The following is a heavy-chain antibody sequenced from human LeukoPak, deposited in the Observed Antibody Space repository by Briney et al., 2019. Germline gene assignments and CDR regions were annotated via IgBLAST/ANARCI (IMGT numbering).Heavy chain of an antibody. J-gene: IGHJ4*02. CDR2: IYYSGST. CDR3: ARTNLWFGELLLYYFDY. V-gene: IGHV4-30-4*01. Sequence: SETLSLTCTVSGGSISSGDYYWSWIRQPPGKGLEWIGYIYYSGSTYYNPSLKSRVTISVDTSKNQFSLKLSSVTAADTAVYYCARTNLWFGELLLYYFDYWGQGTLVTVSS. CDR1: GGSISSGDYY. D-gene: IGHD3-10*01.